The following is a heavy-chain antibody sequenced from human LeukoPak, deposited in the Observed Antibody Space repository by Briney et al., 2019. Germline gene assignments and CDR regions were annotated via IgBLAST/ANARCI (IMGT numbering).Heavy chain of an antibody. CDR2: LYTSGST. Sequence: SETLSLTCTVSGGSITDYHWIWIRQPAGKGLEWIGRLYTSGSTNYNPSLKSRVSMSVDTSKKQFSLRLSSVTAADTAVYYCAGGYKYAYYNYYYMDVWGKGTTVTVSS. D-gene: IGHD5-24*01. J-gene: IGHJ6*03. CDR1: GGSITDYH. V-gene: IGHV4-4*07. CDR3: AGGYKYAYYNYYYMDV.